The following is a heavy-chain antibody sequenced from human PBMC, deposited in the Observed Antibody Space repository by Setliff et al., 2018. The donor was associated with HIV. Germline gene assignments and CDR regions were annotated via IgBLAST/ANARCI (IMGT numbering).Heavy chain of an antibody. CDR2: VRYDESNK. J-gene: IGHJ6*03. D-gene: IGHD3-22*01. V-gene: IGHV3-30*02. CDR3: ARVRTHYYDSSGYWGMDV. CDR1: GFIFSSCA. Sequence: GGSLRLSCAASGFIFSSCAMHWVRQAPGKGLEWVACVRYDESNKYYAESVKDRFTISRDNSKNMVYLQMNSLRAEDTAVYYCARVRTHYYDSSGYWGMDVWGKGTTVTVS.